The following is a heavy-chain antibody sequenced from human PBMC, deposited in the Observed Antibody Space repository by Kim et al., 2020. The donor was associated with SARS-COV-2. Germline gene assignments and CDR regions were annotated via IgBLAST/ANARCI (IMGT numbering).Heavy chain of an antibody. Sequence: ASVKVSCKASGYTFTSYAMHWVRQAPGQRLEWMGWINAGNGNTKYSQKFQGRVTITRDTSASTAYMELSSLRSEDTAVYYCARSGGTYSSSAIWYFDLWRRGTLVTVSS. CDR3: ARSGGTYSSSAIWYFDL. V-gene: IGHV1-3*01. D-gene: IGHD6-13*01. CDR2: INAGNGNT. J-gene: IGHJ2*01. CDR1: GYTFTSYA.